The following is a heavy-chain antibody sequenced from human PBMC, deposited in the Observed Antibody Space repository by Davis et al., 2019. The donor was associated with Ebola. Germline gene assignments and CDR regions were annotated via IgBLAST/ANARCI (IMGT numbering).Heavy chain of an antibody. D-gene: IGHD3-10*01. Sequence: HSQTLSLTCAISGDSVSSAGWNWIRQSPSRGLEWLGRTYYNSKWYNDYAVSVKSRITINPDTSKNQFSLQLNSVTPEDTGLYYCTRGWFRGSMDVWGEGTTVTVSS. J-gene: IGHJ6*04. V-gene: IGHV6-1*01. CDR1: GDSVSSAG. CDR3: TRGWFRGSMDV. CDR2: TYYNSKWYN.